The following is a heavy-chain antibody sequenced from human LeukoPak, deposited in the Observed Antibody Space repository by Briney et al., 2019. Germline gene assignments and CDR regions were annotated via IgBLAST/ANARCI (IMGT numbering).Heavy chain of an antibody. CDR1: GFTFSNYA. CDR2: ISSSGAYT. J-gene: IGHJ6*03. V-gene: IGHV3-23*01. Sequence: PGGSLRLSCATSGFTFSNYAMSWVRQAPGKGLEWVSSISSSGAYTYYADSMKGRFTISRDNSKNTLYLQMNSLRAEDTAVYYCARSYCSSTSCYTHRYYYYYMDVWGKGTTVTVSS. D-gene: IGHD2-2*02. CDR3: ARSYCSSTSCYTHRYYYYYMDV.